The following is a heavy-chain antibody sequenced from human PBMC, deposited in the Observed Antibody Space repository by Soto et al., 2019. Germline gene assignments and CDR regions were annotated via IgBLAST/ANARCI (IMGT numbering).Heavy chain of an antibody. CDR2: IWYDGSNK. CDR3: ERDMSVGAPINYFDF. Sequence: QVQLVASGGGGVQPGRSLRLSCAASGFSFSSYGMHCVRQAPGNGLEWVAVIWYDGSNKYDADSVKGRFTISRDNSKNTRYLQRNSLRAEDTAVYYCERDMSVGAPINYFDFWGQGTLVTVSS. CDR1: GFSFSSYG. V-gene: IGHV3-33*01. D-gene: IGHD1-26*01. J-gene: IGHJ4*02.